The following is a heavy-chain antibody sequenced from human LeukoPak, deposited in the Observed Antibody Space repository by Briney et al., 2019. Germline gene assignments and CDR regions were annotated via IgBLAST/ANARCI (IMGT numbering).Heavy chain of an antibody. CDR2: LNPNSGGT. V-gene: IGHV1-2*02. CDR3: TSDIVVVPAARGDY. Sequence: ASVKVSCKASGYTFTGYYMHWVRQAPGQGLEWMGWLNPNSGGTSYAQKFQGRVTMTRDTSISTAYMELSRLTSDDTAVYYCTSDIVVVPAARGDYWGQGTLVTVPS. J-gene: IGHJ4*02. CDR1: GYTFTGYY. D-gene: IGHD2-2*01.